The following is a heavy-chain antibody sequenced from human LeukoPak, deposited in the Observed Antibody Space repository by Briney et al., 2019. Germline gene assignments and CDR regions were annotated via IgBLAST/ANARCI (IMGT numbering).Heavy chain of an antibody. D-gene: IGHD5-18*01. Sequence: GRSLRLSCAASGFTFNSYAMHWVRQAPGKGLEWVALMSYDGSDKHYADSVKGRFTISRDSSKNTLYLQMNSLRDDDTAVYYCAKAHPYEYNYGGFDSWGQGALVTVSS. CDR1: GFTFNSYA. CDR3: AKAHPYEYNYGGFDS. J-gene: IGHJ4*02. V-gene: IGHV3-30*18. CDR2: MSYDGSDK.